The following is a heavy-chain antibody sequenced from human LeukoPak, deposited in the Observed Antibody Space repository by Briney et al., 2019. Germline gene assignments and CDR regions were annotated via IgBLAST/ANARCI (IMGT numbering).Heavy chain of an antibody. Sequence: PSETLSLTCTVSGGSISSSSYYWGWIRQPPGKGLEWIGSIHYSGSTNYSPSLKSRVTISVDTSKNQFSLKLSSVTAADTAVYYCAKVEYYYMDVWGKGTTVTISS. D-gene: IGHD1-1*01. CDR3: AKVEYYYMDV. J-gene: IGHJ6*03. V-gene: IGHV4-39*07. CDR2: IHYSGST. CDR1: GGSISSSSYY.